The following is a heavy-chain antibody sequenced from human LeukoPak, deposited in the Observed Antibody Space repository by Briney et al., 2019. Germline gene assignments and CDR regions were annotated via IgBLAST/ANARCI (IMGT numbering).Heavy chain of an antibody. V-gene: IGHV1-18*01. CDR2: ISAYNGNT. CDR1: GYTFTSYG. CDR3: ARDRILWFGELWNYFDC. Sequence: ASVKVSCKASGYTFTSYGISWVRQAPGQGLEWMGWISAYNGNTNYAQKLQGRVTMTTDTSTSTAYMELRSLRSDDTAVYYCARDRILWFGELWNYFDCWGQGTLVTVSS. J-gene: IGHJ4*02. D-gene: IGHD3-10*01.